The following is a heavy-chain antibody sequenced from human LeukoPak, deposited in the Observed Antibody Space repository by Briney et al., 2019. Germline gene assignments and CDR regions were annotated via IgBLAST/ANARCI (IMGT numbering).Heavy chain of an antibody. J-gene: IGHJ6*02. V-gene: IGHV3-30*03. Sequence: PGGSLRLSCAASGFTFSSYGMHWVRQAPGKGLEWVAVISYDGSNKYYADSVKGRFAISRDNAKNSLYLQMNSLRAEDTAVYYCVTTPPFGYYYYSMDVWGQGTTVTVSS. CDR3: VTTPPFGYYYYSMDV. D-gene: IGHD3-3*01. CDR2: ISYDGSNK. CDR1: GFTFSSYG.